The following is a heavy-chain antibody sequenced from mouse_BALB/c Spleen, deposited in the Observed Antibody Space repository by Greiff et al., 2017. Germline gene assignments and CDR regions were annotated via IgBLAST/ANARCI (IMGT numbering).Heavy chain of an antibody. J-gene: IGHJ3*01. V-gene: IGHV1-69*02. CDR3: ARREAY. CDR1: GYTFTSYW. CDR2: IDPSDSYT. Sequence: VQLQQPGAELVKPGASVKLSCKASGYTFTSYWMHWVKQRPGQGLEWIGEIDPSDSYTNYNQKFKGKATLTVDKSSSTAYMQLSSLTSEDSAVYYCARREAYWGQGTLVTVSA.